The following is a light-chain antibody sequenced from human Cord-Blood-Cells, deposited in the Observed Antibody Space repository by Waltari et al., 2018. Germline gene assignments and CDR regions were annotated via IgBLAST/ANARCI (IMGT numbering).Light chain of an antibody. V-gene: IGKV2-28*01. J-gene: IGKJ1*01. CDR1: HSLLHSNGYNY. CDR3: MQALQTPWT. CDR2: LGS. Sequence: DIVMTQSPLSLPVPPGEPASIPCRSRHSLLHSNGYNYLDWYLQNPGQSPLLLSYLGSNRASGVPDRFSGSGSGTDFTLKISRVEAEDVGVYYCMQALQTPWTFGQGTKVEIK.